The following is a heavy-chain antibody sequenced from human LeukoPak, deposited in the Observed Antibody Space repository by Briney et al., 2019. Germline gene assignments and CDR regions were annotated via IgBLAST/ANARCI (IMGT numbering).Heavy chain of an antibody. CDR1: GDSISSPKW. Sequence: SETLSLTCAVSGDSISSPKWWSWVRQPPGKGLEWIGEIYHTGSTNYNPSLRSRVTISVDKSKNQFSLKLSSVTAADTAVYYCASETLYYDILTGLAANWFDPWGQGTLVTVSS. V-gene: IGHV4-4*02. CDR2: IYHTGST. J-gene: IGHJ5*02. CDR3: ASETLYYDILTGLAANWFDP. D-gene: IGHD3-9*01.